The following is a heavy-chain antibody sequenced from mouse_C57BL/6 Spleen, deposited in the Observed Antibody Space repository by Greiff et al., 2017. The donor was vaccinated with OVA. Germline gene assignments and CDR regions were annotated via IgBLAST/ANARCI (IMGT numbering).Heavy chain of an antibody. Sequence: VQLQESGAELVRPGTSVKVSCKASGYAFTNYLIEWVKQRPGQGLEWIGVINPGSGGTNYNEKFKGKATLTADKSSSTAYMQLSSLTSKDSAVYFCASREDYFDYWGQGTTRTVSS. CDR3: ASREDYFDY. CDR1: GYAFTNYL. V-gene: IGHV1-54*01. CDR2: INPGSGGT. J-gene: IGHJ2*01.